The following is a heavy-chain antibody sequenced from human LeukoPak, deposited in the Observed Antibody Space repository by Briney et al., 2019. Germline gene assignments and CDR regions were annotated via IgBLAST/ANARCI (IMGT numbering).Heavy chain of an antibody. CDR3: AATDYYGSGSYYIIPYYFDY. V-gene: IGHV1-69*06. D-gene: IGHD3-10*01. J-gene: IGHJ4*02. Sequence: ASVKVSCKASGGTFSSYAISWVRQAPGQGLEWMGGIIPIFGTANYAQKFQGRVTITADKSTSTAYMELSSPRSEDTAVYYCAATDYYGSGSYYIIPYYFDYWGQGTLVTVSS. CDR1: GGTFSSYA. CDR2: IIPIFGTA.